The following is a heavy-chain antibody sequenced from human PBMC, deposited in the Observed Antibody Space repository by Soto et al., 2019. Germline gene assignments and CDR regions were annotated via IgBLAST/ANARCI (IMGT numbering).Heavy chain of an antibody. D-gene: IGHD6-13*01. J-gene: IGHJ4*02. CDR3: ASGGGVAAAIWGY. CDR2: IYYSGST. Sequence: QLQLQESGPGLVKPSETLSLTCTVSGGSISSSSYYWGWIRQPPGKGLEWIGSIYYSGSTYYNPSLKSRVTISEDTSKNKFSLRLSSVTAADTAVYYCASGGGVAAAIWGYWGQGTLVTVSS. V-gene: IGHV4-39*01. CDR1: GGSISSSSYY.